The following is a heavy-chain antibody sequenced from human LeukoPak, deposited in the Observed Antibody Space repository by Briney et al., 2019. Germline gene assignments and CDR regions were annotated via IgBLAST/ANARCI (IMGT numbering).Heavy chain of an antibody. Sequence: GGSLRLSRAASGFTVSSNYMSWVRQAPGKGLEWVSVIHSGGSTYYADSVKGRFTISRDNSKNTLYLQMNSLRAEDTAVYYCARESGYSYWGGGDYFDYWGQGTLVTVSS. CDR3: ARESGYSYWGGGDYFDY. J-gene: IGHJ4*02. CDR1: GFTVSSNY. CDR2: IHSGGST. D-gene: IGHD5-18*01. V-gene: IGHV3-53*01.